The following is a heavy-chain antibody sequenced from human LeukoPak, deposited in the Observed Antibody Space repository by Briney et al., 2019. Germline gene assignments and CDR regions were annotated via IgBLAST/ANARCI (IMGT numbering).Heavy chain of an antibody. Sequence: GGSLRLSCAASGFTFSTYWMSWVRQAPGKGMEWVANIKQDGSEKYYVDSVKGRFTISRDNAKSSLYLQMNGLRAVDTAVYYCARHGLYDSTDYWTFQHWGQGTLVTVSS. V-gene: IGHV3-7*02. CDR2: IKQDGSEK. CDR3: ARHGLYDSTDYWTFQH. CDR1: GFTFSTYW. D-gene: IGHD3-22*01. J-gene: IGHJ1*01.